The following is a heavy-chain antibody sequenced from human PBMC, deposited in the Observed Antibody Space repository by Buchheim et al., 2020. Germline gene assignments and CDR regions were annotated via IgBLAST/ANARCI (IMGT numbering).Heavy chain of an antibody. CDR2: INHSGST. D-gene: IGHD6-13*01. V-gene: IGHV4-34*01. J-gene: IGHJ6*02. CDR3: ARRLGSSWTRGPYYYYGMDV. CDR1: GGSFSGYY. Sequence: QVQLQQWGAGLLKPSETLSLTCAVYGGSFSGYYWSWIRQPPGKGLEWIGEINHSGSTNYNPSLKSRVTISVDTSKNQFSLKLSSVTAADTAVYYCARRLGSSWTRGPYYYYGMDVWGQGTT.